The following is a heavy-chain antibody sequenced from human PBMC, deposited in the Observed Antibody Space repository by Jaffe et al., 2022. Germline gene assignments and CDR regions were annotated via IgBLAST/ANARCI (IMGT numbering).Heavy chain of an antibody. Sequence: EVQLVESGGGLVQPGGSLRLSCAASGFTFSSYWMHWVRQAPGKGLVWVSRINSDGSSTSYADSVKGRFTISRDNAKNTLYLQMNSLRAEDTAVYYCARPPAYGGKNWYFDLWGRGTLVTVSS. CDR3: ARPPAYGGKNWYFDL. CDR1: GFTFSSYW. D-gene: IGHD4-17*01. J-gene: IGHJ2*01. CDR2: INSDGSST. V-gene: IGHV3-74*01.